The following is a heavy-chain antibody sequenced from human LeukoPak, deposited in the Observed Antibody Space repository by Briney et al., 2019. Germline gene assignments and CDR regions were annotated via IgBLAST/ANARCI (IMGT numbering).Heavy chain of an antibody. Sequence: SQTLSLTCTVSGGSISSGGYYWSWIRQHPGKGLEWIGYIYYSGSTYYNPSLKSRVTISVDTSKNQFSLKLSSVTAADTAVYYCARDRFVVVPAARNYYYYYMDVWGKGTTVTVSS. J-gene: IGHJ6*03. CDR3: ARDRFVVVPAARNYYYYYMDV. CDR1: GGSISSGGYY. V-gene: IGHV4-31*03. D-gene: IGHD2-2*01. CDR2: IYYSGST.